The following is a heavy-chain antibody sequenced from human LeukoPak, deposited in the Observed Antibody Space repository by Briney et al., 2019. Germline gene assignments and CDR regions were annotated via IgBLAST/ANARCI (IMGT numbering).Heavy chain of an antibody. D-gene: IGHD3-9*01. V-gene: IGHV4-61*02. CDR3: ASLTGLGWFDP. J-gene: IGHJ5*02. CDR1: GGSISSGSYY. CDR2: IYTSGST. Sequence: PSETLSLTCTVSGGSISSGSYYWSWIRQPAGEGLEWIGRIYTSGSTNYNPSLKSRVTISVDTSKNQFSLKLSSVTAADTAVYYCASLTGLGWFDPWGQGTLVTVSS.